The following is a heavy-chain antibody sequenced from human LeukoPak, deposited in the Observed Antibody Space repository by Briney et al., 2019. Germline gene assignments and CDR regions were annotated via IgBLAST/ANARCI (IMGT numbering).Heavy chain of an antibody. V-gene: IGHV4-31*03. Sequence: SQTLSLTCTVSGVSISSGGYYWSWIRQHPGKGLEWIGYIYYSGSTYYNPSLKSRVTISVDTSKNQFSLKLNSVTAADTAVYYCARDLKGGAYCSGDCYPGGFDPWGQGTLVTASS. CDR2: IYYSGST. CDR3: ARDLKGGAYCSGDCYPGGFDP. CDR1: GVSISSGGYY. J-gene: IGHJ5*02. D-gene: IGHD2-21*02.